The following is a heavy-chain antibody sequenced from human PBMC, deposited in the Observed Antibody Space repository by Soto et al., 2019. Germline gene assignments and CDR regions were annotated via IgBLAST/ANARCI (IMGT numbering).Heavy chain of an antibody. CDR1: ADSISTYS. J-gene: IGHJ4*02. V-gene: IGHV4-59*01. D-gene: IGHD2-2*03. Sequence: TPQTLSLTCTVSADSISTYSWSWIRQLPGKGLEWIGNIHYNGNTKYSPSLKSRVTMSVDTSKNHFSLKLISVTTADTAVYFCARKGNLGRWIQPLDSWGQGTLVTVS. CDR3: ARKGNLGRWIQPLDS. CDR2: IHYNGNT.